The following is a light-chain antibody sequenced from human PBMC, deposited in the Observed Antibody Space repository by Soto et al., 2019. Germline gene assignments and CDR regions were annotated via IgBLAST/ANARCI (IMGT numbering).Light chain of an antibody. CDR2: GAP. Sequence: EVVLTQSPGTLSLSPGEGATLSCRASHNISSTYLAWYQQKPGQAPRLLIYGAPSRATGIPDRFSGSGSGPDFTLTVSTLEPDDFAVFYCQHYGSSLYTFGQGTRLDIK. V-gene: IGKV3-20*01. J-gene: IGKJ2*01. CDR3: QHYGSSLYT. CDR1: HNISSTY.